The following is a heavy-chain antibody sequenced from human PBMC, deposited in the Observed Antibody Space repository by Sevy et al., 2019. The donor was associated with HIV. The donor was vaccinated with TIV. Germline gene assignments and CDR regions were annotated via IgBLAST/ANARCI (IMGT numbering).Heavy chain of an antibody. V-gene: IGHV3-30*03. Sequence: GGSLRLSCAVSGFPFSDYQMHWVRQAPGKGLEWLAVISNDGSKTYYADSVKGRFTFSRDNSKNTLYLHMNSLRAEDTALYYCASLILEGYSHLFDFWGQGILVTDSS. CDR2: ISNDGSKT. CDR1: GFPFSDYQ. J-gene: IGHJ4*02. CDR3: ASLILEGYSHLFDF. D-gene: IGHD1-1*01.